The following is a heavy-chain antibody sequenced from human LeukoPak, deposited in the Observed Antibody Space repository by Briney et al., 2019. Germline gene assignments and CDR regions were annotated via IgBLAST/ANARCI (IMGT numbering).Heavy chain of an antibody. Sequence: GGSLRLSCAASGFTFSSYAMSWVRQAPGKGLEWVSAISGSGGSTYYADSVKGRFTISRDNSKNTLYLQMNSLRAEDTAVYYCAKDYYDSSGYWSLNWFDPWGQGTLVTASS. CDR3: AKDYYDSSGYWSLNWFDP. D-gene: IGHD3-22*01. V-gene: IGHV3-23*01. CDR2: ISGSGGST. CDR1: GFTFSSYA. J-gene: IGHJ5*02.